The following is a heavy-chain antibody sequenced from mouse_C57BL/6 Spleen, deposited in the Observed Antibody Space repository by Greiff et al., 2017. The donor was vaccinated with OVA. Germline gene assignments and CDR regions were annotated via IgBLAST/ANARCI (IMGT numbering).Heavy chain of an antibody. J-gene: IGHJ2*01. CDR1: GYTFTSYG. CDR2: IYPRSGNT. Sequence: QVQLKESGAELARPGASVKLSCKASGYTFTSYGISWVKQRTGQGLEWIGEIYPRSGNTYYNEKFKGKATLTADKSSSTAYMELRSLTSEDSAVYFCARKADYGSSYDYFDYWGQGTTLTVSA. CDR3: ARKADYGSSYDYFDY. D-gene: IGHD1-1*01. V-gene: IGHV1-81*01.